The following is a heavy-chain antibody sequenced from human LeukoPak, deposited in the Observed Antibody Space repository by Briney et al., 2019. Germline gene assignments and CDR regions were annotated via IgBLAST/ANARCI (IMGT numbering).Heavy chain of an antibody. D-gene: IGHD6-6*01. CDR3: ARAQRSSSSNYYYGMDA. V-gene: IGHV3-30-3*01. J-gene: IGHJ6*02. Sequence: GRSLRLSCAASGFTFSSYAMHWVRQAPGKGLEWVAVISYDGSNKYYADSVKGRFTISRDNSKNTLYLQMNSLRAEDTAVYYCARAQRSSSSNYYYGMDAWGQGTTVTVSS. CDR1: GFTFSSYA. CDR2: ISYDGSNK.